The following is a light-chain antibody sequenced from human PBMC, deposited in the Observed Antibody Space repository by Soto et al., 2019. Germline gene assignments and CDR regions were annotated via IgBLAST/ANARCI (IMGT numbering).Light chain of an antibody. V-gene: IGKV1-17*01. CDR1: QGIRDA. CDR2: SAS. J-gene: IGKJ2*01. CDR3: QQYDSYSQT. Sequence: DVQMTQSPSSLSASVGDRVTITCRASQGIRDALGWYQQKPGKVPKRLIYSASSLQSGVPSRFSGSGSETEFTLTISSLQPEDFATYYCQQYDSYSQTFGQGTKLEIK.